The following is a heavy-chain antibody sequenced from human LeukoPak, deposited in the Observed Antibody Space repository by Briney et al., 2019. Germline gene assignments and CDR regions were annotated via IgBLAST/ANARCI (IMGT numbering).Heavy chain of an antibody. CDR3: AKDQSRAVTGTWDF. CDR1: GFTFSSFG. Sequence: PGTSLRLSCAASGFTFSSFGIHWVRHAPGKGLEWVAFISYDGSAGYYADSVRGRFTVSRDNSKTTVYLQMNRLRPEDTAVYHCAKDQSRAVTGTWDFWGQGTLVTVSS. J-gene: IGHJ4*02. V-gene: IGHV3-30*18. D-gene: IGHD6-19*01. CDR2: ISYDGSAG.